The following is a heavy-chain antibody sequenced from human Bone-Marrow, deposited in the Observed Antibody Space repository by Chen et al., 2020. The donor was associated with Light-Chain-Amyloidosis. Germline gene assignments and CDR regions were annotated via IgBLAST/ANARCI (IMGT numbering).Heavy chain of an antibody. CDR2: IRGSGGSR. V-gene: IGHV3-23*04. Sequence: EVQLVESGGGLLQRGGSLRLSCAASGFAFSSYAMSWVRQAPGKGLAWVSTIRGSGGSRYYGDSVKGRLTISRDNSKNALFLQMNSLRAEDTAVYYCAKDISYDDILPGYPADAFDIWGQGTMVTVSS. CDR3: AKDISYDDILPGYPADAFDI. CDR1: GFAFSSYA. J-gene: IGHJ3*02. D-gene: IGHD3-9*01.